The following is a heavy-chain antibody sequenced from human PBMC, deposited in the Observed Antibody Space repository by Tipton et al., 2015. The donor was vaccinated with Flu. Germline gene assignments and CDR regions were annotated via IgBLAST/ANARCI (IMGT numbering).Heavy chain of an antibody. D-gene: IGHD1-26*01. Sequence: TLSLTCTVSGGSISSYYWSWIRQPPGKGLEWIGYIYYSGRTNYNPSLKGRVTISVDTSKNQFSLKLSSVTAADTAVYYCARYGTYDGSRYFQHWGQGTLVTVSS. V-gene: IGHV4-59*01. CDR1: GGSISSYY. CDR3: ARYGTYDGSRYFQH. J-gene: IGHJ1*01. CDR2: IYYSGRT.